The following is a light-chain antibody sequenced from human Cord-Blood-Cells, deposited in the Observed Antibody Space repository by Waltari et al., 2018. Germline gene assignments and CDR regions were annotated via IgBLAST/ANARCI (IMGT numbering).Light chain of an antibody. CDR1: SSDVGGYNY. CDR2: DVS. CDR3: SSYTSSSTGV. V-gene: IGLV2-14*01. Sequence: QSALTQPASVSGSPGQSITISCTGTSSDVGGYNYVSWYQQHPGKAPKLMIYDVSNRPAGVSNRFFGSKSGNTASLTISGLQAEDEADYYCSSYTSSSTGVFGTGTKVTVL. J-gene: IGLJ1*01.